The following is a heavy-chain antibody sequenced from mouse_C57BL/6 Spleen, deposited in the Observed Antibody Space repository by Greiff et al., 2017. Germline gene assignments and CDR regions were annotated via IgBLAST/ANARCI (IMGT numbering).Heavy chain of an antibody. CDR2: IDPENGDT. J-gene: IGHJ4*01. CDR1: GFNIKDDY. D-gene: IGHD2-12*01. Sequence: EVQLQESGAELVRPGASVKLSCTASGFNIKDDYMHWVKQRPEQGLEWIGWIDPENGDTEYASKFQGKATRTADTSSNTAYLQLSSLTSEDTAVYYCTTPYSRYAMDYWGQGTSVTVSS. V-gene: IGHV14-4*01. CDR3: TTPYSRYAMDY.